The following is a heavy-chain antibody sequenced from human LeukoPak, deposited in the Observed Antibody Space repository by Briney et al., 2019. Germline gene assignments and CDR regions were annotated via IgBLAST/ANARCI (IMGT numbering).Heavy chain of an antibody. V-gene: IGHV3-9*01. J-gene: IGHJ4*02. CDR3: AKDRYSRSWYYFDY. CDR2: ISWNSGST. CDR1: GFTFEDYA. D-gene: IGHD6-13*01. Sequence: GGSLRLSCAASGFTFEDYAMHWVRQAPGKGLEWVSGISWNSGSTDYADSVKGRFTISRDNAKNSLYLQMNSLRAEDTALYYCAKDRYSRSWYYFDYWGQGTLVTVSS.